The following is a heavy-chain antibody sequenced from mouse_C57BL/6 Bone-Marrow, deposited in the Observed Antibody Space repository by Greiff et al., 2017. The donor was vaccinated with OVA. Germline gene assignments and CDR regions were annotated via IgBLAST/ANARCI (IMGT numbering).Heavy chain of an antibody. J-gene: IGHJ1*03. V-gene: IGHV1-81*01. CDR1: GYTFTSYG. CDR3: ARRGTTVAYWYFDV. CDR2: IYPRSGNT. D-gene: IGHD1-1*01. Sequence: QVQLQQSGAELARPGASVKLSCKASGYTFTSYGISWVKQRTGQGLEWIGEIYPRSGNTYYNEKFKGKATLTADKSSSTAYMELRSLTSADSAVYFCARRGTTVAYWYFDVWGTGTTVTVSS.